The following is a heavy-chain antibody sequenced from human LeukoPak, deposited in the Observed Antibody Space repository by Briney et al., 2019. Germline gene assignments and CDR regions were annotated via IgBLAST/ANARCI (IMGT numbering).Heavy chain of an antibody. Sequence: GGSLRLSCAASGFTFSSYAMSWVRQAPGKGLEWVSAISGSGGSTYCADSVKGRFTISRDNSKNTLYLQMNSLRAVDTAVYYCAKAGIAVAGTLIDYWGQGTLVTVSS. V-gene: IGHV3-23*01. CDR3: AKAGIAVAGTLIDY. J-gene: IGHJ4*02. CDR2: ISGSGGST. D-gene: IGHD6-19*01. CDR1: GFTFSSYA.